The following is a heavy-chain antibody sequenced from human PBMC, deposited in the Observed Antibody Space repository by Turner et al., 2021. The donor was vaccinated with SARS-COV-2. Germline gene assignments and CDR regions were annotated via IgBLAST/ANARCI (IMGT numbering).Heavy chain of an antibody. J-gene: IGHJ6*03. CDR1: GFTFEEYG. D-gene: IGHD3-3*01. V-gene: IGHV3-9*01. CDR2: ISWNSGDI. Sequence: EGQLVESGGGLVQPGRSLRLSCAAAGFTFEEYGMHWVRQSPGKGLEWVSGISWNSGDIGYADSVKGRVTISRDNDNSSLYLLMNSLRPEDTALYFCAKDAYTFWRVAANYFYYMDVWGQGTTVTVSS. CDR3: AKDAYTFWRVAANYFYYMDV.